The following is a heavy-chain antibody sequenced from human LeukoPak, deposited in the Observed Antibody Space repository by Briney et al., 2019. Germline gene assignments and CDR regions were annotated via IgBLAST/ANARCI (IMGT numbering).Heavy chain of an antibody. J-gene: IGHJ5*02. Sequence: ASVKVSCKASGYTFTGYYIHWVRQAPGQVLEYMGWISPNSGGTNYAQKFQGRVTMTRDTSISTAYMELNRLRSDDTAVYYCARGGSGSYFSWLDPWGQGTLVTVSS. CDR3: ARGGSGSYFSWLDP. CDR1: GYTFTGYY. D-gene: IGHD3-10*01. V-gene: IGHV1-2*02. CDR2: ISPNSGGT.